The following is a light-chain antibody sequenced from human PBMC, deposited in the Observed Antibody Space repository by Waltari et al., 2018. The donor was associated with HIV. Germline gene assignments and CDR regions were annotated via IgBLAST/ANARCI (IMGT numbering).Light chain of an antibody. Sequence: EIVLTQSTGTLSLSPGGRATLSCRASQSVRSGYLAWYQQKPGQAPRVLIYGASSRATGIPDRFSGSGSGTDFTLTISRLEPEDFAVYYCQQYGNSPPYTFGQGTKLEIK. CDR1: QSVRSGY. CDR3: QQYGNSPPYT. CDR2: GAS. V-gene: IGKV3-20*01. J-gene: IGKJ2*01.